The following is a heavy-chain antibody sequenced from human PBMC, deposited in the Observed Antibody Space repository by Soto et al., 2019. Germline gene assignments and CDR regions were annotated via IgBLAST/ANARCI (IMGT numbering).Heavy chain of an antibody. CDR1: GGSISSSSYY. CDR3: ASLFTDILTGYSPHYYYGMDV. J-gene: IGHJ6*02. V-gene: IGHV4-39*01. Sequence: SETLSLTCTVSGGSISSSSYYWGWIRQPPGKGLEWIGSIYYSGSTYYNPSLKSRVTISVDTSKNQFSLKLSSVTAADTAVYYCASLFTDILTGYSPHYYYGMDVWGQGTTVTLSS. CDR2: IYYSGST. D-gene: IGHD3-9*01.